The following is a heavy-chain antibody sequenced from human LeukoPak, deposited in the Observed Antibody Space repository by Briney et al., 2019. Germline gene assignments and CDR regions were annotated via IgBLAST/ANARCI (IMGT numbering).Heavy chain of an antibody. CDR2: TNHSGST. CDR1: GGSFSGYY. V-gene: IGHV4-34*01. CDR3: ARAPSTYYDFWSGLRYFDY. D-gene: IGHD3-3*01. J-gene: IGHJ4*02. Sequence: SETLSLTCAVYGGSFSGYYWSWIRQPPGKGLEWIGETNHSGSTIYNPSLKSRVTISVDTSKNQFSLKLSSVTAADTAVYYCARAPSTYYDFWSGLRYFDYWGQGTLVTVSS.